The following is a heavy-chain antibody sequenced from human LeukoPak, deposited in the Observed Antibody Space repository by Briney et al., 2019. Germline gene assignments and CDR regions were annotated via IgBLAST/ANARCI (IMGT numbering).Heavy chain of an antibody. CDR2: IMPLFGTA. CDR1: GGTFSRND. CDR3: ARDLRGYCSGGSCYSGPGYYYYYMDV. V-gene: IGHV1-69*06. J-gene: IGHJ6*03. D-gene: IGHD2-15*01. Sequence: ASVKVSCKASGGTFSRNDISWVRQAPGQGLEWMGGIMPLFGTAKNAQKFQGRVTITADKSTSTAYMELSSLRSEDTAVYYCARDLRGYCSGGSCYSGPGYYYYYMDVWGKGTTVTISS.